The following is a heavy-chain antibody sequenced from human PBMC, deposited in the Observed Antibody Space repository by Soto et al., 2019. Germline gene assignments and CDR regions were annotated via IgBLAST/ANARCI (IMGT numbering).Heavy chain of an antibody. D-gene: IGHD5-18*01. CDR3: ARCHRVNQTAMVTDVVARGY. CDR2: INHSGST. J-gene: IGHJ4*02. CDR1: GGSFSGYY. Sequence: QVQLQQWGAGLLKPSETLSLTCAVYGGSFSGYYWSWIRHPPGRGLEWFGEINHSGSTNYNPSLMSGVTITVATSKSQFCLKLRCVTAAITAVYYCARCHRVNQTAMVTDVVARGYWGQGTLVTVSS. V-gene: IGHV4-34*01.